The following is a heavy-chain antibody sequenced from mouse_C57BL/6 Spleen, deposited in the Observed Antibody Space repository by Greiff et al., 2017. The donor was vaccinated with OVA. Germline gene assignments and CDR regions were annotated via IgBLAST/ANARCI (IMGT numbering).Heavy chain of an antibody. J-gene: IGHJ2*01. CDR2: IDPSDSYT. CDR3: ARPSPDY. D-gene: IGHD6-1*01. V-gene: IGHV1-59*01. CDR1: GYTFTSYW. Sequence: VQLQQPGAELVRPGTSVKLSCKASGYTFTSYWMHWVKQRPGQGLEWIGVIDPSDSYTNYNQKFKGKATLAVDTSSSTAYMQLSSLTSEDSAVYYCARPSPDYWGQGTTLTVSS.